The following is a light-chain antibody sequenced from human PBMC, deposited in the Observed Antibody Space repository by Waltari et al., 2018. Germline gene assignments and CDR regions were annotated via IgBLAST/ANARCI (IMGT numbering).Light chain of an antibody. V-gene: IGLV2-11*01. CDR2: NVS. CDR1: SRNVGGYNY. J-gene: IGLJ1*01. Sequence: QSALTQPRSVSGSPGQSVTISCPGTSRNVGGYNYVFWYQHRPGKAPKLMIYNVSNRPSGVPDRFSGSKSANTASLTISGLQAEDEADYYCCSYAGGNTYVFGTGTKVTVL. CDR3: CSYAGGNTYV.